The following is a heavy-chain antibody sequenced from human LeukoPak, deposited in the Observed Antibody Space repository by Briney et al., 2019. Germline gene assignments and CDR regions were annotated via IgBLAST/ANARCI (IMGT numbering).Heavy chain of an antibody. J-gene: IGHJ4*02. CDR2: ISAYNGNT. D-gene: IGHD2-2*01. V-gene: IGHV1-18*01. CDR1: GYTFTSYG. Sequence: ASVKLSCKASGYTFTSYGISWVRQAPGQGLEWMGWISAYNGNTNYAQKLQGRVTMTTDTSTSTAYMDLRSMRSDDTAVYYCARLYGEVPPYYFDYWGQGTLVTVSS. CDR3: ARLYGEVPPYYFDY.